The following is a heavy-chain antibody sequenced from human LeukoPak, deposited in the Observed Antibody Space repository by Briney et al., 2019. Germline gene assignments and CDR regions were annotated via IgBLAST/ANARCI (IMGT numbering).Heavy chain of an antibody. CDR1: GFTFTDSA. Sequence: PGGSLRLSFAGSGFTFTDSAINWVRQAPGKGLEWVSSINNIATHSYYAASVKGRFSISRDDVKNSVYLQMHSLRAEDTAIYYCARDPSRYLRYGYFDYWGQGAQVTVSS. CDR2: INNIATHS. CDR3: ARDPSRYLRYGYFDY. D-gene: IGHD4-17*01. J-gene: IGHJ4*02. V-gene: IGHV3-21*01.